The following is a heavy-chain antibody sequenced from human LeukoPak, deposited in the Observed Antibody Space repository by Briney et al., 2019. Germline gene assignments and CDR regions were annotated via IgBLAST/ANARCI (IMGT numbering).Heavy chain of an antibody. D-gene: IGHD1-14*01. CDR1: GFTFSSYY. CDR2: INPSGVDT. V-gene: IGHV1-46*01. J-gene: IGHJ4*02. Sequence: GASVTVSCKASGFTFSSYYMHWVRQAPGEGLEGMGRINPSGVDTTYAQKFRGRVTMTRDTSTSTVHMDLYSLRSEDTAVYYCARDDNNRAFDYGGEGTLVTVSS. CDR3: ARDDNNRAFDY.